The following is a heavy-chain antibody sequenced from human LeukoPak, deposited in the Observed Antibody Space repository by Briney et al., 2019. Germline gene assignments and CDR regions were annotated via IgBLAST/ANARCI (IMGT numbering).Heavy chain of an antibody. CDR3: ARFTNRGRYPAYDAFDI. CDR1: GFTFSSYA. V-gene: IGHV3-7*01. CDR2: IKQDGSEK. D-gene: IGHD1-26*01. J-gene: IGHJ3*02. Sequence: QSGGSLRLSCAASGFTFSSYAMSWVRQASRKGLEWVASIKQDGSEKYYVDSVKGRFTISGDNAKNSLYLQMNSLRAEDTAIYYCARFTNRGRYPAYDAFDIWGQGTMVTVSS.